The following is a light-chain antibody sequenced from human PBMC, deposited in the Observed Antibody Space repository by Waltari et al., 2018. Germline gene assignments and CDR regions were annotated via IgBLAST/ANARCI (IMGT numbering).Light chain of an antibody. V-gene: IGKV3-20*01. Sequence: DIVLTQSPGTLSLSPGERATLSCRAGQTISNTYLVWFQQKRGQAPRLLIYGASNRATGIPDRFSGSGSGTDFTLTISRLEPEDFAMYYCQHYGSPPGTFGQGTNVEIK. CDR1: QTISNTY. CDR2: GAS. CDR3: QHYGSPPGT. J-gene: IGKJ1*01.